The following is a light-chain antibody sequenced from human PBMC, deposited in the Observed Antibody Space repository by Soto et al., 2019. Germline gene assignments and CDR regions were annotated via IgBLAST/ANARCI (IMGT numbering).Light chain of an antibody. CDR1: TNDIGRYNY. V-gene: IGLV2-14*01. J-gene: IGLJ2*01. Sequence: QSALTQPACVSGSPGQSITISCTGSTNDIGRYNYVSWYQQHPAKAPKLLIYEVFNRPSGISNRFSGSKSDNTASLTISGLQAEDEGHYYWSSYTSTTTVVFGGGTQLTVL. CDR3: SSYTSTTTVV. CDR2: EVF.